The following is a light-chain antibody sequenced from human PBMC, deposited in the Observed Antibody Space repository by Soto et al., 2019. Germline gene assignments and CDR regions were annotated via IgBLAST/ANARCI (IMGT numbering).Light chain of an antibody. Sequence: QSVLTQPPSVSGAPGQRITISCTGSSSNIGAGYPVHWYQQLPGTAPKLLIFGNTIRPSGVPDRFSGSRSGLAITGLQAEVEADYYCQSYDSSLSGYVFGTGTKVTVL. J-gene: IGLJ1*01. CDR2: GNT. CDR1: SSNIGAGYP. CDR3: QSYDSSLSGYV. V-gene: IGLV1-40*01.